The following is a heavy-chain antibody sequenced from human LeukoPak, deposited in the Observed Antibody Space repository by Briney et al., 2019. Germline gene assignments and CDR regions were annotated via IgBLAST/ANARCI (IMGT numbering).Heavy chain of an antibody. Sequence: PSETLSLTCTVSGGSISSGGYYWSWVREHPGKGLEWIGYIYYSGSTYYNPSLKSRVTISVDTSKNQFSLKLSSVTAADTAVYYCARRTVAGNDYWGQGTLVTVSS. CDR3: ARRTVAGNDY. CDR1: GGSISSGGYY. J-gene: IGHJ4*02. CDR2: IYYSGST. D-gene: IGHD6-19*01. V-gene: IGHV4-31*03.